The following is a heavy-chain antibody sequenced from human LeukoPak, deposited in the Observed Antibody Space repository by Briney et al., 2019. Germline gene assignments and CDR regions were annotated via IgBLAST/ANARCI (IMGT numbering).Heavy chain of an antibody. J-gene: IGHJ5*02. CDR2: FDPEDGGT. CDR3: ATGVAGGNWFDP. Sequence: ASVKVSCEVSGYTLTELSMHWVRQAPGKGLEWMGGFDPEDGGTIYAQKFQGRVTMTEDTSTDTAYMELSSLRSEDTAVYYCATGVAGGNWFDPWGQGTLVTVSS. V-gene: IGHV1-24*01. D-gene: IGHD6-19*01. CDR1: GYTLTELS.